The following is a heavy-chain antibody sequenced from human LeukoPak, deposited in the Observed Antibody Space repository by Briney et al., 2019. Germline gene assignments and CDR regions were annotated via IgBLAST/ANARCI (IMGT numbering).Heavy chain of an antibody. CDR2: ISSSSSYI. V-gene: IGHV3-21*01. J-gene: IGHJ4*02. CDR1: GFTFSSYS. D-gene: IGHD3-22*01. Sequence: PGGSLRLSCAASGFTFSSYSMNWVRQAPGKGLEWVSSISSSSSYIYYADSVKGRFTISRDNAKNSLYLQMNSLRAEDTAVYYCFAGYYDSSGSYFDYWGQGSLVTVSS. CDR3: FAGYYDSSGSYFDY.